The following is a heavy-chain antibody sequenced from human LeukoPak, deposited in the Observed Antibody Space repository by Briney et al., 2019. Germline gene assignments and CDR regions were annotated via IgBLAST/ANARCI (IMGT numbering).Heavy chain of an antibody. CDR1: GFTFRIYG. CDR2: ISSSGSTI. D-gene: IGHD3-10*02. V-gene: IGHV3-48*04. J-gene: IGHJ6*04. Sequence: GGTLRLSCAASGFTFRIYGMNWVRQAPGKGLEWVSYISSSGSTIYYADSVKGRFTISRDNAKNSLYLQMNSLRAEDTAVYYCAELGITMIGGVWGKGTTVTISS. CDR3: AELGITMIGGV.